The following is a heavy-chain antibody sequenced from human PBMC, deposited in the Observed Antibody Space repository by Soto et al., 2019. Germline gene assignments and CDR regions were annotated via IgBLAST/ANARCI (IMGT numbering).Heavy chain of an antibody. D-gene: IGHD6-19*01. Sequence: SETLSLTCTVSGGSISSGGYYWSWIRQHPGRGLEWIGYIYYSGSTYYNPSLKSRVTISVDTSKNQFSLKLSSVTAADTAVYYCARGVIAVAGYHFDFWGQGALVTAPQ. CDR2: IYYSGST. CDR3: ARGVIAVAGYHFDF. V-gene: IGHV4-31*03. J-gene: IGHJ4*02. CDR1: GGSISSGGYY.